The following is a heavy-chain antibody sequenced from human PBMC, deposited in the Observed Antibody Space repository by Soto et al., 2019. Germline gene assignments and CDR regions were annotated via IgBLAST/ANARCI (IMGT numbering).Heavy chain of an antibody. CDR3: ARDGGFGELKY. D-gene: IGHD3-10*01. CDR1: GDTFSGYP. CDR2: IIPVFGTT. Sequence: QVQLVQSGAELKKPGSSVKVSCKASGDTFSGYPINWVRQAPGEGLEWMGRIIPVFGTTNDAQRFEGRVTFTAGESTNTAYMELRGLLSEDPAVYYCARDGGFGELKYWGPGTLVTVSS. V-gene: IGHV1-69*18. J-gene: IGHJ4*02.